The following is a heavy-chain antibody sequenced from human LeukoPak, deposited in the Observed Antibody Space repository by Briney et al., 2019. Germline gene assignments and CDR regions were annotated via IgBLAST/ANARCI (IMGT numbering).Heavy chain of an antibody. CDR1: GGSFSVYY. CDR2: INHSGST. D-gene: IGHD1-7*01. CDR3: ARRYNWNYYADY. V-gene: IGHV4-34*01. J-gene: IGHJ4*02. Sequence: PSETLSLTCAVYGGSFSVYYWSWIRQPPGKGLEWIGEINHSGSTNYNPSLKSRVTISVDTSKNQFSLKLSSVTAADTAVYYCARRYNWNYYADYWGQGTLVTVSS.